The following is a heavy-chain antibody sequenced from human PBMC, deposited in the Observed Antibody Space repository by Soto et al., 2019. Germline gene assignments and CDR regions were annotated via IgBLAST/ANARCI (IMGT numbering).Heavy chain of an antibody. CDR2: ISAYNGNT. D-gene: IGHD2-15*01. V-gene: IGHV1-18*01. CDR3: ARDQLLGYCSGGSCNKGLDY. J-gene: IGHJ4*02. CDR1: GYTFTSYG. Sequence: ASVKVSCKASGYTFTSYGISWVRQAPGQGLEWMGWISAYNGNTNYAQKLQDRVTMTTDTSTSTAHTELRSLRSDDRAVYYCARDQLLGYCSGGSCNKGLDYRGQGTLVSVSS.